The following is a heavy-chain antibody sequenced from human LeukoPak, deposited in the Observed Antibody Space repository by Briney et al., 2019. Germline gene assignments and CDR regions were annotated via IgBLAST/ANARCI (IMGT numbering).Heavy chain of an antibody. V-gene: IGHV3-64D*09. CDR1: GFTFSSYA. CDR2: ISSNGGST. J-gene: IGHJ4*02. Sequence: PGGSLRLSCSASGFTFSSYAMHWVRQAPGKGLEYVSAISSNGGSTYYADSVKGRFTISRDNSKNTLYLQMSSLRAEDTAVYYCARDLGIAAAGTWVDYWGQGTLVTVSS. D-gene: IGHD6-13*01. CDR3: ARDLGIAAAGTWVDY.